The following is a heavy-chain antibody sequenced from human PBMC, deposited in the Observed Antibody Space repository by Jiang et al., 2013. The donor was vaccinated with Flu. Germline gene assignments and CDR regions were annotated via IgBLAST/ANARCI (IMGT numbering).Heavy chain of an antibody. V-gene: IGHV3-9*01. D-gene: IGHD6-19*01. J-gene: IGHJ2*01. Sequence: VQLLESGGGLVQPGRSLRLSCAASGFTFDDYAMHWVRQAPGKGLEWVSGISWNSGSIGYADSVKGRFTISRDNAKNSLYLQMNSLRAEDTALYYCAKDQKLYSSGWSLSGYFDLWGLAPWSLSPQ. CDR1: GFTFDDYA. CDR3: AKDQKLYSSGWSLSGYFDL. CDR2: ISWNSGSI.